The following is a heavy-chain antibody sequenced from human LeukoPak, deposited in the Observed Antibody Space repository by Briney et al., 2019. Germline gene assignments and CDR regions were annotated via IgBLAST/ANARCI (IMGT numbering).Heavy chain of an antibody. V-gene: IGHV4-39*01. CDR1: GGSISSSSYY. J-gene: IGHJ6*03. CDR3: ARQAIFGGLYYYMDV. D-gene: IGHD3-3*01. CDR2: IYYSGST. Sequence: SETLSLTCTVSGGSISSSSYYWGWIRQPPGKGLEWIGSIYYSGSTYYNPSLKSRVTISVDTSKNQFSLKLSSVTAADTAVYYCARQAIFGGLYYYMDVWGKGTTVTVSS.